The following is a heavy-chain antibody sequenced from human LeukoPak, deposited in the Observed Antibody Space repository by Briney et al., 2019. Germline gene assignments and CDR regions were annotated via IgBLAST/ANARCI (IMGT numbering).Heavy chain of an antibody. Sequence: ETLSLTCTVSGGSISSYYWSWIRQPPGKGLEWVANIKEDGSDKQYVDSVKGRFTISRDNGKNSLYLQMLNLRTEDTAFYYCAKDVATVGIVDFWGQGTLVTVSS. V-gene: IGHV3-7*03. CDR2: IKEDGSDK. J-gene: IGHJ4*02. CDR1: GGSISSYY. CDR3: AKDVATVGIVDF. D-gene: IGHD2-21*01.